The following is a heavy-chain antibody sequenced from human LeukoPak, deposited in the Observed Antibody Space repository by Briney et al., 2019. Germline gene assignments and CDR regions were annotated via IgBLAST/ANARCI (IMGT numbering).Heavy chain of an antibody. J-gene: IGHJ4*02. CDR3: AKGPSYGSGSYYTPQYYFDY. CDR2: ISVSGGTT. V-gene: IGHV3-23*01. CDR1: GFTFRSQA. D-gene: IGHD3-10*01. Sequence: PGGSLSLSCVDSGFTFRSQAMSWVRQAPGKGLEWVSTISVSGGTTYYADSVQGRFIISRDNSRNTLFVQMNSLRAEDTAIYYCAKGPSYGSGSYYTPQYYFDYWGQGTLVTVSS.